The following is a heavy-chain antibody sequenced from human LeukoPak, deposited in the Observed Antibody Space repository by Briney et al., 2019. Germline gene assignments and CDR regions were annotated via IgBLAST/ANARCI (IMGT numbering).Heavy chain of an antibody. CDR2: IFGNGRTT. Sequence: GGSLRLSCAASGFTFSTFAMSWVRQAPGKGLEWVSAIFGNGRTTYYADSVKGRFTISRDNSKNTLYLQMNSLRSEDTAVYYCARGRYDWNDVGYFDYWGQGTLVSVSS. V-gene: IGHV3-23*01. D-gene: IGHD1-1*01. J-gene: IGHJ4*02. CDR1: GFTFSTFA. CDR3: ARGRYDWNDVGYFDY.